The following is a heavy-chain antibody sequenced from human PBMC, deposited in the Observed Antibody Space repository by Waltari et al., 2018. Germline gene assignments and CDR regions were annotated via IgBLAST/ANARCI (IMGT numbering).Heavy chain of an antibody. V-gene: IGHV3-7*01. D-gene: IGHD6-13*01. CDR3: ARNIATLNDY. Sequence: EVQLVESGGGLVQPGGSLRLSCAAAGFTFSTYWMHWVRPATGKGREWVANIKQDGSEEYYVDSVKGRFTISRDNAKNSLYLRMNSLRADDTAVYYCARNIATLNDYWGQGTLVTVSS. J-gene: IGHJ4*02. CDR2: IKQDGSEE. CDR1: GFTFSTYW.